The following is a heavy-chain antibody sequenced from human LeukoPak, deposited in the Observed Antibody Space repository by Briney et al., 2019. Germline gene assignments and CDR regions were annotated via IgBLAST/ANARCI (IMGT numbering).Heavy chain of an antibody. Sequence: GGSLRLSCAASGFTFSSYAMHWVRQAPGKGLEWVAVISYDGSNKYYADSVKGRFTISRDSSKNTLYLQMNSLRAEDTAVYYCARPAVYYYYDSTGYLGPHFDYWGQGTLVTVSS. CDR1: GFTFSSYA. CDR2: ISYDGSNK. J-gene: IGHJ4*02. D-gene: IGHD3-22*01. CDR3: ARPAVYYYYDSTGYLGPHFDY. V-gene: IGHV3-30*04.